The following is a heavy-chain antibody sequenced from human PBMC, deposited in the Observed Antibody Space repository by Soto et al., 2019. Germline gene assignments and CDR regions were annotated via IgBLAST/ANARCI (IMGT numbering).Heavy chain of an antibody. CDR2: IYYSGTT. Sequence: PSETLSLTCTVSGGSISNANYYWTWVRQHPGEGLEWIGYIYYSGTTYYNPSLKSRLSMSIDTSKNQFSLKLSSVTAADTAVYYCARDGHYGYYGMDVWGQGTTVTVSS. CDR3: ARDGHYGYYGMDV. CDR1: GGSISNANYY. V-gene: IGHV4-31*03. J-gene: IGHJ6*02.